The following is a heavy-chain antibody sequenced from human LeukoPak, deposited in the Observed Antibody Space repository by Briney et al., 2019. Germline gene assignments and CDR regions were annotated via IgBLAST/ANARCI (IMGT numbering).Heavy chain of an antibody. D-gene: IGHD4-11*01. CDR2: IYYTGST. V-gene: IGHV4-31*03. J-gene: IGHJ3*01. Sequence: ILSLTCTVSGGSVSSGGYYWVWIRQRPGKGLEWIGYIYYTGSTSCNPSLKSRLTIAVDTSKNQFSLKLSSVTAADTAVYYCARPLNTVHDTFDVWGQGTMVTVSS. CDR1: GGSVSSGGYY. CDR3: ARPLNTVHDTFDV.